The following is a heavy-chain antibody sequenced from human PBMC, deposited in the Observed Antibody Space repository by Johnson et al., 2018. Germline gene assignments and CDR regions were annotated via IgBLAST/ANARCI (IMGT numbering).Heavy chain of an antibody. J-gene: IGHJ4*02. CDR2: LSYRGST. CDR3: TGDRPGIAVVD. Sequence: QVQLQESGPGLVEPSETLSLNCSVSGASINGNAWGWIRQTPETGLEGIGYLSYRGSTNYNPSLKSRVTISADTSKKHYSLKLKSVTAADTAVYFCTGDRPGIAVVDWGQGSLVTVSS. V-gene: IGHV4-59*01. D-gene: IGHD6-19*01. CDR1: GASINGNA.